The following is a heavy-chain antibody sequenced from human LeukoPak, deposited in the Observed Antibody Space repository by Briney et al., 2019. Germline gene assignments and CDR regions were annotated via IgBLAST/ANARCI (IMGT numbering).Heavy chain of an antibody. Sequence: GESLKISCEGSGYSFTNYWIAWVRQMPGKGLDWMGIVNPRDSETRYSPSFQGQVTISADKSISTAYLQWSSLKASDTAMYYCARHVGRDGYNYQIFDYWGQGTLVTVSS. CDR1: GYSFTNYW. CDR2: VNPRDSET. CDR3: ARHVGRDGYNYQIFDY. D-gene: IGHD5-24*01. V-gene: IGHV5-51*01. J-gene: IGHJ4*02.